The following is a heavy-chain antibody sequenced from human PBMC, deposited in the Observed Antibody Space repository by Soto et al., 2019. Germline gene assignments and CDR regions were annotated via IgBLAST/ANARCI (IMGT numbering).Heavy chain of an antibody. CDR1: GGTFSSFD. V-gene: IGHV1-69*01. CDR3: VGSITDVPPSPSTNQWSYYYYNVDA. CDR2: STPIFGPA. D-gene: IGHD2-8*01. J-gene: IGHJ6*02. Sequence: QVQLVQSGAEVKKPGSSVKVSCKASGGTFSSFDINWVRQAPGQGLEWMGGSTPIFGPANYDQKFQGRVTITADESTSTAYMELRSLRSEDTAVYYCVGSITDVPPSPSTNQWSYYYYNVDAWGQGTTVTVSS.